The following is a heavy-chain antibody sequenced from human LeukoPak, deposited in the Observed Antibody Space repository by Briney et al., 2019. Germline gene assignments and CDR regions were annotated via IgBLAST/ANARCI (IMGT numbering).Heavy chain of an antibody. Sequence: SETLSLTCAVYGGSFSGYYWSWIRQPPGKGLEWIGEINHSGSTNYNPSLKSRVTISVDTSKNQFSLKLSSVTAADTAVYYCARGSPLTIFGVVRLKIWFDPWGQGTLVTVSS. CDR3: ARGSPLTIFGVVRLKIWFDP. J-gene: IGHJ5*02. D-gene: IGHD3-3*01. V-gene: IGHV4-34*01. CDR2: INHSGST. CDR1: GGSFSGYY.